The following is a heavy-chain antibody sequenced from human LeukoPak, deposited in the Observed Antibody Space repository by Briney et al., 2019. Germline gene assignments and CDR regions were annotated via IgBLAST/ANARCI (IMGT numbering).Heavy chain of an antibody. CDR1: GFTFSNYF. Sequence: GGSLRLSCSVSGFTFSNYFMHWVRQAPGEGLVWVSRINGDGTSTIYADSVKGRFTISRDNAKNTLYLQMNSLRAEDTAIYYCTRRVDSTRWFDPWGQGTPVSVSS. V-gene: IGHV3-74*01. CDR3: TRRVDSTRWFDP. CDR2: INGDGTST. J-gene: IGHJ5*02. D-gene: IGHD1-1*01.